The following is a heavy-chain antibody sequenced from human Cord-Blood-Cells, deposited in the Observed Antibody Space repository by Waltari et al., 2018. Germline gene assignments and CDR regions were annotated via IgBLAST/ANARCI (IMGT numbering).Heavy chain of an antibody. CDR1: GGSISRYY. D-gene: IGHD3-22*01. CDR2: IYYSGST. V-gene: IGHV4-59*01. Sequence: QVQLQESGPGLVKPSETLSLTCTVSGGSISRYYWSWIRQPPGKGLEWIGYIYYSGSTNYNPSLKSRVTISVDTSKNQFSLKLSSVTAADTAVYYCASQYYYDSSGYFWFDPWGQGTLVTVSS. J-gene: IGHJ5*02. CDR3: ASQYYYDSSGYFWFDP.